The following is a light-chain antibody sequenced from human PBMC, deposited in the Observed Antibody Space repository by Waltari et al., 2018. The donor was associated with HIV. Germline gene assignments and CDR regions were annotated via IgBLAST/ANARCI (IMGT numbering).Light chain of an antibody. Sequence: QSALTKPASVSGSPGQSITSSCTVTSSDVGCYNPVSWYQLHPGKAPKLMIYSVSYRPSGVSKRFSGSKSDNTASLTISGLQAEDEADYYCSSYTSTSTVYVFGTGTEVTVL. J-gene: IGLJ1*01. V-gene: IGLV2-14*03. CDR2: SVS. CDR3: SSYTSTSTVYV. CDR1: SSDVGCYNP.